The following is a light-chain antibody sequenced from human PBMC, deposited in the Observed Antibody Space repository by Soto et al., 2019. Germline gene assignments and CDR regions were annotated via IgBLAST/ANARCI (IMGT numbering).Light chain of an antibody. V-gene: IGLV2-8*01. CDR1: SSDVGGYNY. CDR2: EVS. J-gene: IGLJ2*01. CDR3: SSYAGSNSVV. Sequence: QAVVTQPPSASGSPGQSVTISCTGTSSDVGGYNYVSWYQQHPGKAPNLMIYEVSKRPSGVPDRFSGSKSGNTASLTVSGLQAEDEADYYCSSYAGSNSVVFGGGTKLTVL.